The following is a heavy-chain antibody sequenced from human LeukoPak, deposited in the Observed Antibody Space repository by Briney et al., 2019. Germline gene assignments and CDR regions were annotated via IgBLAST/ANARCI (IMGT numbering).Heavy chain of an antibody. CDR2: ISHDGSNK. Sequence: GGSLRLSCTASGFTFSSYAMNWVRQAPGKGLEWVAVISHDGSNKYYADSVKGRFSISRDNSKNTLYLQMNSLRVEDTAVYYCASQTGTTPRWGQGTLVTVSS. J-gene: IGHJ4*02. CDR1: GFTFSSYA. V-gene: IGHV3-30*03. CDR3: ASQTGTTPR. D-gene: IGHD1-7*01.